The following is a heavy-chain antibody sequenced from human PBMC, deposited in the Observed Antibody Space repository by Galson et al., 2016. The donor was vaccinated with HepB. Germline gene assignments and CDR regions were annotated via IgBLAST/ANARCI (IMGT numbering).Heavy chain of an antibody. CDR2: IRQDGSQK. J-gene: IGHJ4*02. D-gene: IGHD3-10*01. Sequence: SLRLSCAASGFTFSTYWMSWVRQAPGKGLEWVANIRQDGSQKYYVDFVKGRFTISRDNAKTSLSLPMTSLRAEDTSVYYCSIDFYFRGFGESDYWGQGTLVTVSS. V-gene: IGHV3-7*01. CDR1: GFTFSTYW. CDR3: SIDFYFRGFGESDY.